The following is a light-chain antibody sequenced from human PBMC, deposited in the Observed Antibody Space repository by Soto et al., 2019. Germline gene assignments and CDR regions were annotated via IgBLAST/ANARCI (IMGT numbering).Light chain of an antibody. CDR3: LQYNSYPFT. CDR2: GAS. V-gene: IGKV1-17*03. Sequence: DIQMTQSPSAMSASLGDRVTITCRASQGISNSLAWFQQKPGKAPKRLIYGASTLQSGAPSRFSGSASGAAFTLTISSLQPEDFATYYCLQYNSYPFTFGGGTKVDIK. CDR1: QGISNS. J-gene: IGKJ4*01.